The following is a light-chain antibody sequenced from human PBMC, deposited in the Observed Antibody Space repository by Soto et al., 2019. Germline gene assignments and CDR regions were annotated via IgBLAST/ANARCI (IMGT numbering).Light chain of an antibody. CDR3: QQYGSSPLT. CDR2: GAS. V-gene: IGKV3-20*01. J-gene: IGKJ4*01. CDR1: QSVSSSY. Sequence: EIMLTQSAGTLSLSPRERATLSCRASQSVSSSYLAWYQQKPGQAPRLLIYGASSRATGIPDRFSGSGSGTDFTLTISRLEPEDFAVYYCQQYGSSPLTFGGGTKVDIK.